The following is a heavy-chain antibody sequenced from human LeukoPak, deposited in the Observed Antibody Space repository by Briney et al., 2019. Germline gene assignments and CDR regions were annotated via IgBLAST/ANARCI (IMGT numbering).Heavy chain of an antibody. Sequence: SETLSLTWTVSGYSISSGYYWGRIRQPPGKGLEWIGSIYHSGSTYYNPSLKSRVTISVDTSKNQFSLKLSSVTAADTAVYYCARGYSSGWYELDAFDIWGQGTMVTVSS. D-gene: IGHD6-19*01. J-gene: IGHJ3*02. CDR1: GYSISSGYY. CDR2: IYHSGST. CDR3: ARGYSSGWYELDAFDI. V-gene: IGHV4-38-2*02.